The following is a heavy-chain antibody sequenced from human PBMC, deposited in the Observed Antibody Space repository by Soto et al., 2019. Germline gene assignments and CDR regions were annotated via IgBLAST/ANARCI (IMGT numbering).Heavy chain of an antibody. CDR3: TPIDGIDY. CDR1: GFTFSGSG. CDR2: IRTKTNNYAT. J-gene: IGHJ4*02. V-gene: IGHV3-73*01. Sequence: GGSLRLSCAASGFTFSGSGIHWVRQASGKGLEWVGRIRTKTNNYATAYAASVKGRFTISRDDSKNMAYLQMNSLKTEDTAVYYCTPIDGIDYWGQGTMVTLSS. D-gene: IGHD1-1*01.